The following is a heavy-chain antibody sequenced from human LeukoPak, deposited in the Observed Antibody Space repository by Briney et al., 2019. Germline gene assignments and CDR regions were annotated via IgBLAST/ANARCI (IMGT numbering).Heavy chain of an antibody. Sequence: GGSLRLSCAASGFTFNNYAMSWVRQAPGKGLEWVSAISGSGGATYYADSVKGRFTISRDNSKNTLYLQMNSLRAEDTAVFYCARGGNPAVAGFPSWGQGTLVTVSS. V-gene: IGHV3-23*01. CDR2: ISGSGGAT. CDR3: ARGGNPAVAGFPS. CDR1: GFTFNNYA. J-gene: IGHJ4*02. D-gene: IGHD6-19*01.